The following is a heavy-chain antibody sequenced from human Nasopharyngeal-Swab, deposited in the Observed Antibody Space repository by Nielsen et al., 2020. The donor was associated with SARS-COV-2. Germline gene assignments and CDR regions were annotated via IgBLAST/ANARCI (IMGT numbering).Heavy chain of an antibody. V-gene: IGHV4-39*01. CDR3: ASFSFGVIIIGVVGRYFDY. CDR2: LYYSGIT. CDR1: GCSISSSSYY. J-gene: IGHJ4*02. D-gene: IGHD3-3*01. Sequence: SETLSLTCTVSGCSISSSSYYWGWIRHPPGKGLECIGSLYYSGITHYNPSLKSRVSISVDTSKTQFSLKLSSGTAADTAVYYCASFSFGVIIIGVVGRYFDYWGQGTLVTVSS.